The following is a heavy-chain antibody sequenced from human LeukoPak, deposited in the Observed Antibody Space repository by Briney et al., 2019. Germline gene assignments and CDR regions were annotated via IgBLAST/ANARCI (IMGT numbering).Heavy chain of an antibody. CDR1: GESFSGYN. CDR3: ARSSGWAFDI. CDR2: INHSGST. Sequence: PSETLSVTCAVYGESFSGYNWSWIRQPPGKGLEWIGEINHSGSTNYNPSLKSRVTISVDTSKNPFSLKMSSVTAADTAVYYCARSSGWAFDIWGQGTMVTVSS. V-gene: IGHV4-34*01. J-gene: IGHJ3*02. D-gene: IGHD2-15*01.